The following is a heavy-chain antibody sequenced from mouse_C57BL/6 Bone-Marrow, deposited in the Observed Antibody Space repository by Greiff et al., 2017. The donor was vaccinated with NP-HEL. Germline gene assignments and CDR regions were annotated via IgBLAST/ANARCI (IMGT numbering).Heavy chain of an antibody. D-gene: IGHD1-1*01. V-gene: IGHV5-6*01. J-gene: IGHJ1*03. Sequence: EVKLVESGGDLVKPGGSLKLSCAASGFTFSSYGMSWVRQTPDKRLEWVATISSGGSYTYYPDSVKGRFTISRDNAKNTLYLQMSSLKSEDTAMYYCARHPPLSTTVAPGYWYFDVWGTGTTVTVSS. CDR2: ISSGGSYT. CDR3: ARHPPLSTTVAPGYWYFDV. CDR1: GFTFSSYG.